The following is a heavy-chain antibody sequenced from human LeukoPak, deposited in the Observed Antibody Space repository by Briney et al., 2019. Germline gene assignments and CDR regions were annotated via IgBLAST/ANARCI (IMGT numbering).Heavy chain of an antibody. CDR3: ARRKGCSGGSCYGDTFDY. CDR1: GDSIATYY. J-gene: IGHJ4*02. D-gene: IGHD2-15*01. CDR2: ISYSGSP. V-gene: IGHV4-59*08. Sequence: SETLSLTCSVSGDSIATYYWSWIRQPPGKGLEWIGYISYSGSPYYNPSLKSRVTMSVDTSKNQFSLKLSSVTAADTAVCYCARRKGCSGGSCYGDTFDYWGQGTLVTVSS.